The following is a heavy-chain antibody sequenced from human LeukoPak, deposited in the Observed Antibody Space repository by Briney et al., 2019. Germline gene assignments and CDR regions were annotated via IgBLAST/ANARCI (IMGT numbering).Heavy chain of an antibody. V-gene: IGHV3-30*04. CDR1: GFTFGNYA. Sequence: GGSLRLSCVASGFTFGNYAMYWVRQAPGKGLEWVAIISYDGDNKYHADYVKGRFTISRDNSRNTLFLQMNSLRADDTAVYYCARGDDYWGQGALVTVSS. CDR3: ARGDDY. J-gene: IGHJ4*02. CDR2: ISYDGDNK.